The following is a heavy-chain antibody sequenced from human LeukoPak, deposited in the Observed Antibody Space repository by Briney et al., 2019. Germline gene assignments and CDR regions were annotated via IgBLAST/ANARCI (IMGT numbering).Heavy chain of an antibody. CDR2: IYWNDDK. J-gene: IGHJ4*02. CDR3: AHVPTYYDFWTGYGVSQYYFDF. Sequence: SSPTLVNPTQTLTLTCTFSGFSLSTSGVGVGWIRQPPGKALEWLALIYWNDDKRYSPSLKSRLTITKDTSKNQVVLTMTNMDPVDTATYYCAHVPTYYDFWTGYGVSQYYFDFWGQGTLVTVSS. CDR1: GFSLSTSGVG. V-gene: IGHV2-5*01. D-gene: IGHD3-3*01.